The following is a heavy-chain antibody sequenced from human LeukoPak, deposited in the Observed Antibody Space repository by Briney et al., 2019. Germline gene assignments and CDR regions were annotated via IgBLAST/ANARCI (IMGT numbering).Heavy chain of an antibody. CDR1: GGSISSSDSY. J-gene: IGHJ4*02. CDR3: GRHFPETGRDEQPLEY. Sequence: PSETLSLTCTVSGGSISSSDSYWAWVRQPPGKGLEWIGSICFSRTTYYNPSLKSRVTMPIDTSKNHFSLKVASVTAADTAVYYCGRHFPETGRDEQPLEYWGQGSLFTVSS. V-gene: IGHV4-39*01. D-gene: IGHD3-10*01. CDR2: ICFSRTT.